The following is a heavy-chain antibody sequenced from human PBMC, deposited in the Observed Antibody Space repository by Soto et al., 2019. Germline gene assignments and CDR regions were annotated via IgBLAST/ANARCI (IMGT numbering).Heavy chain of an antibody. J-gene: IGHJ3*02. CDR1: GGTFSSTA. CDR2: IIPMYDTP. CDR3: ATERGHSPVPGSDAFDT. Sequence: QVQVVQSGAEVKKPGSSVKVSCRASGGTFSSTAFNWVRQAPGQGLEWVGGIIPMYDTPNYARKFQDRVTITADESTTTAFMELSSLTSDDTAVYFCATERGHSPVPGSDAFDTWGQGTMVTVAS. V-gene: IGHV1-69*01. D-gene: IGHD1-26*01.